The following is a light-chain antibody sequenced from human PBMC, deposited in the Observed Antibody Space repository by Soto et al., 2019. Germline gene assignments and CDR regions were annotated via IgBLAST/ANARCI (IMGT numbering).Light chain of an antibody. J-gene: IGKJ2*01. CDR3: QQFDSVPYT. CDR2: DAA. CDR1: QDIKNY. Sequence: IEMTQSPSALSASAGDRVTITCQASQDIKNYVIWYQQKPGRAPKLLIYDAASLGTGVSSRFSGSGSGTHCTLSISSVQPEDVATYYCQQFDSVPYTFGQGTKLEIK. V-gene: IGKV1-33*01.